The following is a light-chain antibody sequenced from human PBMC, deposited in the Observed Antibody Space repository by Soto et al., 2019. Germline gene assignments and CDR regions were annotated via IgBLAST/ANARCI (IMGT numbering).Light chain of an antibody. J-gene: IGKJ3*01. V-gene: IGKV3-11*01. CDR2: GAS. CDR1: QNVSSY. CDR3: QQRSNWRPLLT. Sequence: ESVLTQSPATLSLSPGGRATLSCRASQNVSSYLAWYQQKPGQAPRLLTYGASNRAAGIPARFSGSGSETDFTLTISSLEPEDSAVYNPQQRSNWRPLLTLGRGTKGDLK.